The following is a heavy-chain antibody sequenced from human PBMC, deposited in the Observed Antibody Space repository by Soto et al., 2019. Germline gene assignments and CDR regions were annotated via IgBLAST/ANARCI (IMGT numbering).Heavy chain of an antibody. CDR1: GGSISSYY. V-gene: IGHV4-59*08. CDR3: ARYRLRQHSSGWPRGGARFDY. J-gene: IGHJ4*02. D-gene: IGHD6-19*01. CDR2: IYYSGST. Sequence: SETLSLTCTVSGGSISSYYWSWIRQPPGKGLEWIGYIYYSGSTNYNPSLKSRVTISVDTSKNQFSLKLSSVTAADTAVYYCARYRLRQHSSGWPRGGARFDYWGQGTLVTVSS.